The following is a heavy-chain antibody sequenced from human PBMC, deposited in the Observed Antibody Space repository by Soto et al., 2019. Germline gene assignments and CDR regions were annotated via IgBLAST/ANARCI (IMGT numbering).Heavy chain of an antibody. CDR3: ARERGTVGDFDY. V-gene: IGHV4-59*01. Sequence: SETLSLSCTVSGGSISGYDWSWIRQPPGKGLEWIGYIYYSGSTNYNPSLKSRVTISVDTSKNQFSLKLSSVTAAGTAVYYCARERGTVGDFDYWGQGTLVTVSS. D-gene: IGHD3-16*01. CDR1: GGSISGYD. J-gene: IGHJ4*02. CDR2: IYYSGST.